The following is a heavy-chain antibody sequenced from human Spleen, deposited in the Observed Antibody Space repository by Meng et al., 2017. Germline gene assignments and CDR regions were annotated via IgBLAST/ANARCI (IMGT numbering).Heavy chain of an antibody. Sequence: GGSLRLSCAASGFAFAGYAMTWVRQAPGKGLEWVSSISSSSSYIYYADSVKGRFTISRDNAKNSLYLQMNSLRAEDTSVYYCARDPDVLRYFDWSDDAFDIWGQGTMVTVSS. CDR3: ARDPDVLRYFDWSDDAFDI. V-gene: IGHV3-21*01. CDR2: ISSSSSYI. D-gene: IGHD3-9*01. CDR1: GFAFAGYA. J-gene: IGHJ3*02.